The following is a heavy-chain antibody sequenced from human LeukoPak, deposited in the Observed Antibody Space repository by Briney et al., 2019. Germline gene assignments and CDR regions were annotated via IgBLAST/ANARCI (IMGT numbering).Heavy chain of an antibody. CDR3: ARDSGMTTS. CDR1: GYTFTSYG. D-gene: IGHD4-11*01. Sequence: ASVKVSCKASGYTFTSYGISWVRQAPGQGLEWMGRIIPILGIANYAQKFQGRVTITADKSTSTAYMELSSLRSEDTAVYYCARDSGMTTSWGQGTLVTVSS. CDR2: IIPILGIA. J-gene: IGHJ4*02. V-gene: IGHV1-69*04.